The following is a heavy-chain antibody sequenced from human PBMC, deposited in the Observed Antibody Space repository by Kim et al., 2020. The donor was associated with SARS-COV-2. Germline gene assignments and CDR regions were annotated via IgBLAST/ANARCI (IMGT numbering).Heavy chain of an antibody. J-gene: IGHJ4*02. CDR3: ARRDGYFDQ. CDR1: GDSISDYY. CDR2: KYYIGST. Sequence: SETLSLTCAVSGDSISDYYWSWIRQPPGKGLEWIGYKYYIGSTDSNPSLKSRVTISVDTSKNQFSLRLTSVTAADTAVYYCARRDGYFDQWGQGILVTVSS. V-gene: IGHV4-59*08.